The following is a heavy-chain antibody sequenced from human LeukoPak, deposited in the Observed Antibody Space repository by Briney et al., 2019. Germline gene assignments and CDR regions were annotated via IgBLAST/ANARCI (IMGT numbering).Heavy chain of an antibody. CDR1: GFTFSSYA. Sequence: PGGSLRLSCAASGFTFSSYAMSWVRQAPGKGLEWVSAISGSGGSTYYADSVKGRFTISRDNSKNTLYLQMNSLRAEDTAVYYCANQGYSYGSNYFDYWGQGTLVTVSS. CDR3: ANQGYSYGSNYFDY. CDR2: ISGSGGST. V-gene: IGHV3-23*01. D-gene: IGHD5-18*01. J-gene: IGHJ4*02.